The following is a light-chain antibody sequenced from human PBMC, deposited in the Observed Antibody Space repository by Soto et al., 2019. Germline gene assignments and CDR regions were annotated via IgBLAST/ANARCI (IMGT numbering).Light chain of an antibody. V-gene: IGLV2-14*01. CDR1: SSDVGGYKY. Sequence: QSALTQPASVSGSPGQSITISCTGTSSDVGGYKYVSWYQHHPGKGPKLMLYDVGNRPSGVSNRFSGSKSGNTASLTISGLQAEDEADYYCSSYTSSTTYVFGTGTKLTVL. CDR2: DVG. CDR3: SSYTSSTTYV. J-gene: IGLJ1*01.